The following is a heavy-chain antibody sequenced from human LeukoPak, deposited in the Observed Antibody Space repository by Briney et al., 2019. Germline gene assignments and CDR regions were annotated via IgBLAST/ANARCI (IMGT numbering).Heavy chain of an antibody. Sequence: GASVKVSCKASGGTFSSYAISWVRQAPGQGLEWMGRIIPILGIANYAQKFQGRVTITADKSTSTAYMELSSLRSEDTAVYYCARTYYDFGSGYPGWASYYLDYGGQETLVTVSS. CDR2: IIPILGIA. CDR3: ARTYYDFGSGYPGWASYYLDY. CDR1: GGTFSSYA. J-gene: IGHJ4*02. D-gene: IGHD3-3*01. V-gene: IGHV1-69*04.